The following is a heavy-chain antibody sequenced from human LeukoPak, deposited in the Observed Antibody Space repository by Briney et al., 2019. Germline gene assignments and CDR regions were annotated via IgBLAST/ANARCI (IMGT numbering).Heavy chain of an antibody. J-gene: IGHJ5*02. CDR3: AREKGTITMVRGNWFDP. V-gene: IGHV4-30-2*01. D-gene: IGHD3-10*01. CDR2: IYHSGST. Sequence: SQTLSLTCAVSGGSISSGGYSWSWIRQPPGKGLEWIGYIYHSGSTYYNPSLKSRVTISVDRSKKQFSLKLSSVTAADTAVYYCAREKGTITMVRGNWFDPWGQGTLVTVSS. CDR1: GGSISSGGYS.